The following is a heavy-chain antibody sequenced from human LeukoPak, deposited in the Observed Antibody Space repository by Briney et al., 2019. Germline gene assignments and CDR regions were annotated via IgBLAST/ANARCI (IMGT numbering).Heavy chain of an antibody. CDR2: ISGSGGST. CDR1: GFTFSSYA. V-gene: IGHV3-23*01. CDR3: AKGPKSLWFGELLPYYYGMDV. J-gene: IGHJ6*02. D-gene: IGHD3-10*01. Sequence: GGSLRLSCAASGFTFSSYAMSWVRQAPGKGLEWVSAISGSGGSTYYADSVKGRFTISRDSSKNTRYLQMNSLRAEDTAVYYCAKGPKSLWFGELLPYYYGMDVWGQGTTVTVSS.